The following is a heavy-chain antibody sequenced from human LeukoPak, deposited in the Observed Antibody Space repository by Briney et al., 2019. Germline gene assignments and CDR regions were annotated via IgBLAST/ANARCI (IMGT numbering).Heavy chain of an antibody. CDR1: GFSVSHNY. CDR2: NGDGST. CDR3: ARGVIVVVIDY. D-gene: IGHD3-22*01. V-gene: IGHV3-66*02. J-gene: IGHJ4*02. Sequence: GGSLRLSCLVSGFSVSHNYVSWVRQAPGKGLEWVSNNGDGSTNYADSVKGRFTISRDNSKNTLYLQMNSLRAEDTAVYYCARGVIVVVIDYWGQGTLVTVSS.